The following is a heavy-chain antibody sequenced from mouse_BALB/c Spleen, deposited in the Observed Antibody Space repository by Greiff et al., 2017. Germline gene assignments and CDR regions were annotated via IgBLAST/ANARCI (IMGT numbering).Heavy chain of an antibody. D-gene: IGHD2-1*01. CDR1: GFAFSSYD. V-gene: IGHV5-12-1*01. Sequence: DVKLVESGGGLVKPGGSLKLSCAASGFAFSSYDMSWVRQTPEKRLEWVAYISSGGGSTYYPDTVKGRFTISRDNAKNTLYLQMSSLKSEDTAMYYCARRRGNYYAMDYWGQGTSVTVSS. J-gene: IGHJ4*01. CDR3: ARRRGNYYAMDY. CDR2: ISSGGGST.